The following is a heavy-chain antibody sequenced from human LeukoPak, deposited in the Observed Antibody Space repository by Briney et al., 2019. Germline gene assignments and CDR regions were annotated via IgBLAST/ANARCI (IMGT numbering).Heavy chain of an antibody. V-gene: IGHV1-2*02. Sequence: ASVKVSCKASGYTFTSYGISWVRQAPGQGLEWMGWINPNSGGTNYAQKFQGRVTMTRDTSISTAYMELSRLRSDDTAVYYCASGYCSGGSCYALDYWGQGTLVTVSS. CDR2: INPNSGGT. J-gene: IGHJ4*02. CDR3: ASGYCSGGSCYALDY. D-gene: IGHD2-15*01. CDR1: GYTFTSYG.